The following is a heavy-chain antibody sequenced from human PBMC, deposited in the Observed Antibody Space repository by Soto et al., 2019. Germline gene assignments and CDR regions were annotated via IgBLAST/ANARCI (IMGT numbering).Heavy chain of an antibody. Sequence: QVQLVQSWAEVKKPGSSVKVSCKASVGTFSSYAIRWVRQAPGQWLEWMGGLIPIFGTANYAQKFQGRVTITPVESTSTAYMELSSRRSEDTAGYYCARGGQSYYYERSGYYSPWGQGPLVTVSS. V-gene: IGHV1-69*01. D-gene: IGHD3-22*01. CDR1: VGTFSSYA. CDR2: LIPIFGTA. J-gene: IGHJ5*02. CDR3: ARGGQSYYYERSGYYSP.